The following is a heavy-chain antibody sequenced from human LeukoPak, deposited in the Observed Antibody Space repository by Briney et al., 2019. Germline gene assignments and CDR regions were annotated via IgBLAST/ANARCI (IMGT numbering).Heavy chain of an antibody. CDR2: IKQDGSGK. V-gene: IGHV3-7*01. CDR3: AREDDDLYYFDY. J-gene: IGHJ4*02. CDR1: GFTFRSYW. D-gene: IGHD1-1*01. Sequence: GRSLRLSCAASGFTFRSYWMSWVRQAPGKGLDGVANIKQDGSGKYYVDYVKGRFTISRDNAKNSLYLQMNSLRAEDTAVYYCAREDDDLYYFDYWGQGTLVTVSS.